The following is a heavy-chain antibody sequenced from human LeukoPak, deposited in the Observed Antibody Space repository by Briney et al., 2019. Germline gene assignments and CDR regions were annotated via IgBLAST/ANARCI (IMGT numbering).Heavy chain of an antibody. CDR2: ISSDGGSP. V-gene: IGHV3-64*02. Sequence: PGGSLRLSCAASGFNFNNHPMHWVRQAPGKGLGYVSAISSDGGSPYYADSVKGRFTISRDNSKNTLYLQMGSLRDEDTAVYYCARADHDSGAYYADFWGQGTLVTVSS. D-gene: IGHD3-22*01. J-gene: IGHJ4*02. CDR3: ARADHDSGAYYADF. CDR1: GFNFNNHP.